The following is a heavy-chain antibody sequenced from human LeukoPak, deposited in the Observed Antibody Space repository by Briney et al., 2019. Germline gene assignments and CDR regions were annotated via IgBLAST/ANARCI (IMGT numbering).Heavy chain of an antibody. J-gene: IGHJ4*02. CDR2: INSDGSWT. D-gene: IGHD2/OR15-2a*01. CDR3: VTFYETY. V-gene: IGHV3-74*01. Sequence: KGLAWVSHINSDGSWTGYADSVKGRFTISKDNAKNTVSLQMNNLRAEDTAVYYCVTFYETYWGRGTLVTVSS.